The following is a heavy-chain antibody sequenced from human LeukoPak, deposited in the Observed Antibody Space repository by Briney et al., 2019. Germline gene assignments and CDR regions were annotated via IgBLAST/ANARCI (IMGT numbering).Heavy chain of an antibody. CDR1: GYTFTGYY. V-gene: IGHV1-2*02. Sequence: GASVKVSCKASGYTFTGYYMHWVRQAPGQGLEWMGWINLNSGGTNYAQKFQGRVTMTRDTSISTAYMELSRLRSDDTVVYYCARDQLRGYCSSTSCYPGGWFDPWGQGTLVTVSP. CDR2: INLNSGGT. CDR3: ARDQLRGYCSSTSCYPGGWFDP. J-gene: IGHJ5*02. D-gene: IGHD2-2*01.